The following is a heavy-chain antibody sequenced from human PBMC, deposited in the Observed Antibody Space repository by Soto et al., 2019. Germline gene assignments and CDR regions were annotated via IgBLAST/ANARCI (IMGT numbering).Heavy chain of an antibody. D-gene: IGHD1-26*01. Sequence: PGGSLRLSCAASGFTFSSYAMSWVRQAPGNGLEWVSAISGSGGSTYYSDSVKGRFTISRDNSKNTLYLQMNSLRAEDTAVYYCAKSVGATTRYFQHWGQGTLVTVSS. CDR2: ISGSGGST. V-gene: IGHV3-23*01. CDR1: GFTFSSYA. CDR3: AKSVGATTRYFQH. J-gene: IGHJ1*01.